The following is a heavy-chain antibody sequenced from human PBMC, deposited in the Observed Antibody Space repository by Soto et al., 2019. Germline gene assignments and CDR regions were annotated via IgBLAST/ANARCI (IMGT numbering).Heavy chain of an antibody. CDR2: IYYSGST. Sequence: TSETLSLTCTVSGGSISSSNYYWGWFRQPPGKGLEWIGSIYYSGSTYYNPSLKSRVTISVDTSKNQFSLKLSSVTAADTAVYYCARSSTSANYFDYWGQGTLVTVS. J-gene: IGHJ4*02. V-gene: IGHV4-39*07. D-gene: IGHD2-2*01. CDR3: ARSSTSANYFDY. CDR1: GGSISSSNYY.